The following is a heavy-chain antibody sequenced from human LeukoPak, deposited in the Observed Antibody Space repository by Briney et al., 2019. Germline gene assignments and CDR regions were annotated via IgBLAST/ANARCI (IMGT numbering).Heavy chain of an antibody. CDR3: AREGIAAPGAFDI. D-gene: IGHD6-13*01. Sequence: GGSLRLSCAASGFTLSSYWMSWVRQTPVKGLEWVANIKQDGSDTYYVDSVKGRFTISRDNAKNSLYLQMNSLRADDTAVYYCAREGIAAPGAFDIWGPGTLVTASS. CDR2: IKQDGSDT. CDR1: GFTLSSYW. V-gene: IGHV3-7*05. J-gene: IGHJ3*02.